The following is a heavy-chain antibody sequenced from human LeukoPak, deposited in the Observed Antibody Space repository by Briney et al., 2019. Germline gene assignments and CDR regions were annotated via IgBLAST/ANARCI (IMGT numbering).Heavy chain of an antibody. CDR2: IYSGGST. CDR3: AKDHLDYYYYHMDV. CDR1: GFTVSSNY. V-gene: IGHV3-53*01. Sequence: PGGSLRLSCAASGFTVSSNYMYWVRQAPGKGLEWVSVIYSGGSTYYADSVKGRFTISRDNSKNTLYLQLNSLRAEDTAVYYCAKDHLDYYYYHMDVWGKRTTVTVSS. J-gene: IGHJ6*03.